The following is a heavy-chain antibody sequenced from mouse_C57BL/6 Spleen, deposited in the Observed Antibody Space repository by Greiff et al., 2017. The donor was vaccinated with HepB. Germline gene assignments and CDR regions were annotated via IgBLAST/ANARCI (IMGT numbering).Heavy chain of an antibody. Sequence: QVQLKQPGAELVKPGASVKLSCKASGYTFTSYWMHWVKQRPGQGLEWIGMIHPNSGSTNYNEKFKSKATLTVDKSSSTAYMQLSSLTSEDSAVYYCARGGRDYDVPLGYWGQGTTLTVSS. CDR3: ARGGRDYDVPLGY. V-gene: IGHV1-64*01. CDR2: IHPNSGST. CDR1: GYTFTSYW. D-gene: IGHD2-4*01. J-gene: IGHJ2*01.